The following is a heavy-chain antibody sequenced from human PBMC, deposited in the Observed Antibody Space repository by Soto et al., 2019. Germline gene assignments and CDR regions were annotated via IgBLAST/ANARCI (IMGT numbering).Heavy chain of an antibody. Sequence: SLRLSCATSGFTFNTYPMTWVRQAPGKGLEWVSSISSTAGRTSSYADSVKGRFAISRDFSDNTVYLQMNNLRVDDTAVYFCAKGVLSFHYGMEVWGHGTTVPVSS. CDR2: ISSTAGRTS. V-gene: IGHV3-23*01. J-gene: IGHJ6*02. D-gene: IGHD3-10*01. CDR3: AKGVLSFHYGMEV. CDR1: GFTFNTYP.